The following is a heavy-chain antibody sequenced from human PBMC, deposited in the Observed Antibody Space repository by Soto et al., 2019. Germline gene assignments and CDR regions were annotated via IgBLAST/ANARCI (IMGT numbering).Heavy chain of an antibody. CDR3: ARGVGCSGGSCYSWSGTRYYYYGMDV. D-gene: IGHD2-15*01. CDR2: IYYSGST. V-gene: IGHV4-59*01. CDR1: GGSISSYY. Sequence: SETLSLTCTVSGGSISSYYWSWIRQPPGKGLEWIGYIYYSGSTNYNPSLKSRVTISVDTSKNQFSLKLSSVTAADTAVYYCARGVGCSGGSCYSWSGTRYYYYGMDVWGHGTTVTVSS. J-gene: IGHJ6*02.